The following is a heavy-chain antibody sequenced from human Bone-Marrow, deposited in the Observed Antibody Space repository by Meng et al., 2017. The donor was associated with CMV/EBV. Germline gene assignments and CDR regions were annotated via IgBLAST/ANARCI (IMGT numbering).Heavy chain of an antibody. D-gene: IGHD3-22*01. V-gene: IGHV1-69*05. CDR3: ARGAGENTYYYDSSGSTYYYYYYGMNV. Sequence: SVKVSCKASGGTFNIYTINWVRQAPGQGLEWMGGIIPIFATAKYAQKFQGRVTIITDESTSTAYMELSSLRSEDTAVYYCARGAGENTYYYDSSGSTYYYYYYGMNVWGQGTTVTVSS. CDR1: GGTFNIYT. J-gene: IGHJ6*02. CDR2: IIPIFATA.